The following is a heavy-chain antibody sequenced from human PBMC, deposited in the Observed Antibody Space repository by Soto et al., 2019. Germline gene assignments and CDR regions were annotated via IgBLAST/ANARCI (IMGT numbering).Heavy chain of an antibody. Sequence: SETLSLTCAVSGGSINRNGYCWSWIRQPPGKGLEWIGYICHGGSTYYNPSLKSRVTISVDWSKNQFSLKLTSVTAADTAVFYCARAYGDYFLDSWGQGTLVTVSS. CDR1: GGSINRNGYC. CDR3: ARAYGDYFLDS. J-gene: IGHJ4*02. D-gene: IGHD4-17*01. CDR2: ICHGGST. V-gene: IGHV4-30-2*01.